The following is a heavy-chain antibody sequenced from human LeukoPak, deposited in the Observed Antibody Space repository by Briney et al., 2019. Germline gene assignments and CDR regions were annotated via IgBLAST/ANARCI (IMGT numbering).Heavy chain of an antibody. CDR3: AKDRSIFGVVIWTHWFDP. V-gene: IGHV3-53*01. CDR2: IYSGGST. CDR1: GFTVSSNY. J-gene: IGHJ5*02. Sequence: PGGSLRLSCAASGFTVSSNYMSWVRQAPGKGLEWVSVIYSGGSTYYADSVKGRFTISRDNSKNTLYLQMNSLRAEDTAVYYCAKDRSIFGVVIWTHWFDPWGQGTLVTVSS. D-gene: IGHD3-3*01.